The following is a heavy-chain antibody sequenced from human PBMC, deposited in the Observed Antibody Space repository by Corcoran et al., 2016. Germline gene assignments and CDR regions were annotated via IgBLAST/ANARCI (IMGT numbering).Heavy chain of an antibody. CDR1: GASVSSNSAA. CDR3: ARGSSFKPIVLMVSVDY. Sequence: QVQLQQSGPGLVKPSQTLSLPCAISGASVSSNSAAWHWIRQSPSRGLEWLGRTYYRSKWYNDYAVSVKSRITINPDTSKNQFSLQLNSVTPEDTAGYYCARGSSFKPIVLMVSVDYWGQGTLVTVSS. D-gene: IGHD2-8*01. J-gene: IGHJ4*02. V-gene: IGHV6-1*01. CDR2: TYYRSKWYN.